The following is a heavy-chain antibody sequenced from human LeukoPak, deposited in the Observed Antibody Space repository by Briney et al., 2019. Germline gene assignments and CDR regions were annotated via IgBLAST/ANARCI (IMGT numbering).Heavy chain of an antibody. D-gene: IGHD1-26*01. V-gene: IGHV3-21*01. CDR1: GFTFSNYN. CDR3: ARIGASVGAIDY. J-gene: IGHJ4*02. Sequence: GGSLRLSCAASGFTFSNYNMNWVRQAPGKGLEWVSSIRSSTTYVYYADSVKGRFTISRDNTKNTLYLQMNSLRAEDTAVYYCARIGASVGAIDYWGQGTLVTVSS. CDR2: IRSSTTYV.